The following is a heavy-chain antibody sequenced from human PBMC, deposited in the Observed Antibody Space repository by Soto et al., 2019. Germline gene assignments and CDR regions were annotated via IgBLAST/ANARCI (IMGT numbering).Heavy chain of an antibody. Sequence: NPGGSLRLSCAASGFTFSSYSMNWVRQAPGKGLEWVSSISSSSSYIYYADSVKGRFTISRDNAKNSLYLQMNSLRAEDTAVYYCARALKTIFGVVTHIGPYDYWGQGTLVTVSS. D-gene: IGHD3-3*01. CDR1: GFTFSSYS. V-gene: IGHV3-21*01. CDR2: ISSSSSYI. CDR3: ARALKTIFGVVTHIGPYDY. J-gene: IGHJ4*02.